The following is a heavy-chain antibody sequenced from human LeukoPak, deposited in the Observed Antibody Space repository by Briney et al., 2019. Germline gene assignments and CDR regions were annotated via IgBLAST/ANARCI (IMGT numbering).Heavy chain of an antibody. J-gene: IGHJ4*02. CDR2: FDPEDGET. CDR3: ATGIAVAGMDY. V-gene: IGHV1-24*01. Sequence: GASVKVSCEASGYTFTGYYMHWVRQAPGKGLEWMGGFDPEDGETIYAQKFQGRVTMTEDTSTDTAYMELSSLRSEDTAVYYCATGIAVAGMDYWGQGTLVTVSS. CDR1: GYTFTGYY. D-gene: IGHD6-19*01.